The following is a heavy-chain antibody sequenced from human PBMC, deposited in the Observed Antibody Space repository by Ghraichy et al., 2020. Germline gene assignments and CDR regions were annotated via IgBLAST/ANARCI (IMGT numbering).Heavy chain of an antibody. V-gene: IGHV4-30-4*01. D-gene: IGHD2-2*01. CDR1: GGSMRIENYY. CDR3: AGYVVPTTRSVRIFDI. CDR2: IYYSGTT. J-gene: IGHJ3*02. Sequence: SETLSLTCTVSGGSMRIENYYWSWIRQHPGKGLEWIGYIYYSGTTYYNPSLKSRVTISIDTSMNQFSLKLTSVTAADTAVYYCAGYVVPTTRSVRIFDIWGQGTLVTVSS.